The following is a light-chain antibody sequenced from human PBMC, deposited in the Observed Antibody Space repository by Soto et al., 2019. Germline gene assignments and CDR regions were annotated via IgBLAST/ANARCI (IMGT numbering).Light chain of an antibody. CDR2: GAS. Sequence: ETVLTQSPGTLSLSPGERATLFCRASRSVSASYLAWYQQKPGRAPRLLIYGASSRATGIPDRFSGSGSGTDFTFTISRLEPEDFAVYYCQQYGSSPPSWTFGQGTKVEIK. CDR3: QQYGSSPPSWT. V-gene: IGKV3-20*01. J-gene: IGKJ1*01. CDR1: RSVSASY.